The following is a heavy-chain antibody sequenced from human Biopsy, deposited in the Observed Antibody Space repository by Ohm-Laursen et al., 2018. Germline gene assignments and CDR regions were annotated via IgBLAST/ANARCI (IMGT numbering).Heavy chain of an antibody. J-gene: IGHJ4*02. CDR1: GFSFDNYA. CDR2: ISGSGGST. D-gene: IGHD3-10*01. V-gene: IGHV3-23*01. CDR3: AGNYGDYYFDF. Sequence: SLRLSCTASGFSFDNYAMNWVRQAPGKGLEWVSTISGSGGSTYYADSVKGRFTISRDASKNTLYLLMNSLRAEDTAIYSCAGNYGDYYFDFWGRGTLVTVSS.